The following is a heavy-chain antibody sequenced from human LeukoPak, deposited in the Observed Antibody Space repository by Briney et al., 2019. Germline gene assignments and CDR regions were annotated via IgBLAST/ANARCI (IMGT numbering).Heavy chain of an antibody. J-gene: IGHJ5*02. D-gene: IGHD6-13*01. CDR3: ARRGVAAPRGNWFDP. CDR1: GGSISSSSYY. V-gene: IGHV4-39*01. Sequence: SETLSLTCTVSGGSISSSSYYWGWIRQPPGKGLEWIGSIYYSGSTYYNPSLKSRVTISVDTSKNQFSLKLSSVTAADTAVYYCARRGVAAPRGNWFDPWGQGTLVTVSS. CDR2: IYYSGST.